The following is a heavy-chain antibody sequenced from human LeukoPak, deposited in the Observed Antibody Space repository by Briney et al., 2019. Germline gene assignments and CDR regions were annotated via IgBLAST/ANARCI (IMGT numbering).Heavy chain of an antibody. CDR1: GGSCNSFF. CDR3: ARRGTWFDP. V-gene: IGHV4-4*09. CDR2: IYTSGNT. J-gene: IGHJ5*02. Sequence: PGTLSLTCTVSGGSCNSFFWCWVRQPPGKTLEWIGYIYTSGNTYYSPSLKSRVTISLDTSKNQFSLKLISVTAADTAVYYCARRGTWFDPWGQGTLVTVSS. D-gene: IGHD3-10*01.